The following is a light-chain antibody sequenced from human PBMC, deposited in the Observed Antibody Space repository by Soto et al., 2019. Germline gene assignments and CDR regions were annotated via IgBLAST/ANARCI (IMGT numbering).Light chain of an antibody. CDR1: QSISTY. V-gene: IGKV1-39*01. J-gene: IGKJ1*01. Sequence: DIQMTQSPSSLSASVGDRVIITCRASQSISTYLNWYQQKPGKAPKFLIYAASSLQSGVPSRFSGSGSGTDFTLTISSLQPEDFATYYCQQSYSTLRTFSHRTKVEIK. CDR3: QQSYSTLRT. CDR2: AAS.